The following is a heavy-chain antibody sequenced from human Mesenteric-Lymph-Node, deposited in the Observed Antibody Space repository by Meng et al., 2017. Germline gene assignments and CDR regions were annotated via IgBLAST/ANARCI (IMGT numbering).Heavy chain of an antibody. J-gene: IGHJ4*02. CDR2: IWSDGNNK. CDR1: GFIFSSYG. Sequence: QVPRLGCGGGVVQPGSSLSLSCGASGFIFSSYGMHWVRQAPGKGLEWVAVIWSDGNNKYYADSVKGRFTISRDNSNNTLFLQMNSLRAEDTAVYYCARDYRHFDFDSCADNWGQGTLVTVSS. CDR3: ARDYRHFDFDSCADN. V-gene: IGHV3-33*01. D-gene: IGHD3-9*01.